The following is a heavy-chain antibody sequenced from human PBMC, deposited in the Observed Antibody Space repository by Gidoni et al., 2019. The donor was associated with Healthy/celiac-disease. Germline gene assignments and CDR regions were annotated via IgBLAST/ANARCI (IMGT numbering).Heavy chain of an antibody. CDR3: AKDLLAYCSGGSCY. CDR1: GFTFSSYA. Sequence: EVRLLESGGGLVQPGGSLRLSCTASGFTFSSYAMSCGRQAPGKGLEWVSAISGSGGRTYYADSVKGRFTISRDNSKNTLYLQMNSLRAEDTAVYDGAKDLLAYCSGGSCYWGQGTLVTVSS. D-gene: IGHD2-15*01. CDR2: ISGSGGRT. V-gene: IGHV3-23*01. J-gene: IGHJ4*02.